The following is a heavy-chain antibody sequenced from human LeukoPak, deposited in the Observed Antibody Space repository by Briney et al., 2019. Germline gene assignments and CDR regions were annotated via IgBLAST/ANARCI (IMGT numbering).Heavy chain of an antibody. Sequence: ASVKVSCKASGYTFTSYGISWVRQAPGQGLEWMGWISAYNGNTNYAQKLQGRVTMTTDTSTSTAYMELRSLRSDDTAVYYCARTESDRQNTNHYYYGMDVWGQGTTVTVSS. CDR3: ARTESDRQNTNHYYYGMDV. V-gene: IGHV1-18*01. D-gene: IGHD1-14*01. J-gene: IGHJ6*02. CDR1: GYTFTSYG. CDR2: ISAYNGNT.